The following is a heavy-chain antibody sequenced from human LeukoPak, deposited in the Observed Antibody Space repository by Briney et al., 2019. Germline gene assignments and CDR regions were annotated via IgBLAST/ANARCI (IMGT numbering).Heavy chain of an antibody. D-gene: IGHD2-15*01. CDR2: ISAYNGNT. V-gene: IGHV1-18*01. Sequence: GASVKVSCKASGYTFTSYGISWVRQAPGQGLEWMGWISAYNGNTNYAQKLQGRVTMTTDTSTCTAYMELRSLRSDDTAVYYCARVLGYCSGGSCYSGWFDPWGQGTLVTVSS. CDR3: ARVLGYCSGGSCYSGWFDP. CDR1: GYTFTSYG. J-gene: IGHJ5*02.